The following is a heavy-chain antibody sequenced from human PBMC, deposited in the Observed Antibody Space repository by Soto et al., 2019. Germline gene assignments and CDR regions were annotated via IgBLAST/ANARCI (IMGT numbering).Heavy chain of an antibody. Sequence: ASVKVSCKSSGYTFTSYDINWVRQATGQGLEWMGWMNPNSGNTGYAQKFQGRVTMTRNTSISTAYMELSSLRSEDTAVYYCARGSYYYDNLGGNYYYGMDVWGQGTTVTVSS. CDR2: MNPNSGNT. D-gene: IGHD3-22*01. J-gene: IGHJ6*02. CDR3: ARGSYYYDNLGGNYYYGMDV. CDR1: GYTFTSYD. V-gene: IGHV1-8*01.